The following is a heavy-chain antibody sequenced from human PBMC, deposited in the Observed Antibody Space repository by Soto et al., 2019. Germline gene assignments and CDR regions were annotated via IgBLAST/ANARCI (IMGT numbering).Heavy chain of an antibody. D-gene: IGHD1-26*01. CDR2: IYAGDSDT. CDR1: GYRFTSYW. V-gene: IGHV5-51*01. CDR3: ARRIDGRGAYSDY. J-gene: IGHJ4*02. Sequence: EVQLVQSGAEVKKPGESLKISCKGSGYRFTSYWIGWLRQMPGKGLEWMGIIYAGDSDTRYGPSFQGQVTISADKSISTAYLQWTSLKASDTAMYYCARRIDGRGAYSDYWGQGTLVTVCS.